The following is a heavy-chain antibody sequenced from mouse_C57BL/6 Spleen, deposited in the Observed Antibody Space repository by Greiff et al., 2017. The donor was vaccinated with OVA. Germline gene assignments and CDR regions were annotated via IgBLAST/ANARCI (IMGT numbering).Heavy chain of an antibody. Sequence: EVKVVESGGDLVKPGGSLKLSCAASGFTFSSYGMSWVRQTPDKRLEWVATISSGGSYTYYPDSVKGRFTISRDNAKNTLYLQMSSLKSEDTAMYYCARLTTVVATDYAMDYWGQGTSVTVSS. V-gene: IGHV5-6*01. CDR1: GFTFSSYG. J-gene: IGHJ4*01. D-gene: IGHD1-1*01. CDR2: ISSGGSYT. CDR3: ARLTTVVATDYAMDY.